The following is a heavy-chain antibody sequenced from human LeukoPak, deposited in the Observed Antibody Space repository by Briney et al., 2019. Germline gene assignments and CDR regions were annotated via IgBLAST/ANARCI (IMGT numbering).Heavy chain of an antibody. CDR2: ISGSGGST. J-gene: IGHJ4*02. CDR1: GFTFSSYA. Sequence: GGSLRLSCAASGFTFSSYAMSWVRQAPGKGLEWVSAISGSGGSTYYADSVKGRFTISRDNSKNTLYLQMNSLRAEDTAVYYCARDYADYVGYFFFDYWGRGTLVTVSS. D-gene: IGHD4-17*01. CDR3: ARDYADYVGYFFFDY. V-gene: IGHV3-23*01.